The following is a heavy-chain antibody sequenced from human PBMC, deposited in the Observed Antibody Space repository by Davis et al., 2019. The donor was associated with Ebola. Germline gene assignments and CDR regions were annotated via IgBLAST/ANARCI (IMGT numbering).Heavy chain of an antibody. Sequence: PGGSLRLSCAASGFTFSSYGMHWVRQAPGKGLEWVAFIRYDGSNKYYADSVKGRFTISRDNSKNTLYLQMNSLRAEDTAVYYCAKAGDYDSSGYYYSAFDIWGQGTMVTVSS. CDR3: AKAGDYDSSGYYYSAFDI. CDR1: GFTFSSYG. J-gene: IGHJ3*02. CDR2: IRYDGSNK. D-gene: IGHD3-22*01. V-gene: IGHV3-30*02.